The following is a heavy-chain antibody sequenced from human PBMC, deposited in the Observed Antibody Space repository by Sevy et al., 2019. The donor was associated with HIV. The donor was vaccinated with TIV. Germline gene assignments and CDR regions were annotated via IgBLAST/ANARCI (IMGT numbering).Heavy chain of an antibody. CDR2: ISYDGNLK. V-gene: IGHV3-30*18. CDR3: VKAPNDYDNSGWAGLEV. Sequence: GGALRLSCAASGFTFNFYGMHWVRQAPGKGLEWVALISYDGNLKYYADSAKGRFTISRDNSKNPLYLQMNSLRPEETAVYYCVKAPNDYDNSGWAGLEVWGQGTTVTVSS. CDR1: GFTFNFYG. D-gene: IGHD3-22*01. J-gene: IGHJ6*02.